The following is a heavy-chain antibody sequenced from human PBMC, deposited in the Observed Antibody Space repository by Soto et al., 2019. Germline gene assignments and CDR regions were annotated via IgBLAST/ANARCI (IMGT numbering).Heavy chain of an antibody. CDR1: GYTFTNYG. Sequence: QVQLVQSGAEVKKPGASVKVSCKASGYTFTNYGITWVRQAPGQGLEWMGWINTYNGNTKYAQRPQGRVTMTADTSTSTAYMELRSLRSDDTAVYYCARERGNYRYFDYWGQGTLVTVSS. J-gene: IGHJ4*02. CDR2: INTYNGNT. D-gene: IGHD3-16*02. V-gene: IGHV1-18*01. CDR3: ARERGNYRYFDY.